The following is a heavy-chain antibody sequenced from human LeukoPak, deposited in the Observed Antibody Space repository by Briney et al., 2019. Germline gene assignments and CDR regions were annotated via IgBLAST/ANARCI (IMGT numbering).Heavy chain of an antibody. CDR3: ARGMSYGDYGLNY. J-gene: IGHJ4*02. CDR1: GFTFSSYA. CDR2: ISYDGSNK. Sequence: PGGSLRLSCAASGFTFSSYAMHWVRQAPGKGLEWVAVISYDGSNKYYADSVKGRFTISRDNSKNTLYLQMNSLRAEDTAVYYCARGMSYGDYGLNYWGQGTLVTVSS. V-gene: IGHV3-30-3*01. D-gene: IGHD4-17*01.